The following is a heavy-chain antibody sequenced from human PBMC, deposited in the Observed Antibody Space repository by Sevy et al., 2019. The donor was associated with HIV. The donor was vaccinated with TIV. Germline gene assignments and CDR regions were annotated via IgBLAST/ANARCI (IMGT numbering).Heavy chain of an antibody. Sequence: SETLSLTCTVSGGSISSYYWSWIRQPPGKGLEWIGYIYYSGSTNYNPSLKSRVTISVDTSENQFSLKLSSVTAADTAVYYCARHVHLIAVAEGYFDYWGQGTLVTVSS. CDR2: IYYSGST. CDR1: GGSISSYY. V-gene: IGHV4-59*08. CDR3: ARHVHLIAVAEGYFDY. D-gene: IGHD6-19*01. J-gene: IGHJ4*02.